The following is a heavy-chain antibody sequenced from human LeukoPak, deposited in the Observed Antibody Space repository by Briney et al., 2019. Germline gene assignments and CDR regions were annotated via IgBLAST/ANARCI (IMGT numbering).Heavy chain of an antibody. D-gene: IGHD6-13*01. CDR2: IYYSGST. J-gene: IGHJ4*02. CDR1: GGSISSGGYY. CDR3: ASVVRIAAAGLFDY. V-gene: IGHV4-31*03. Sequence: PSETLSLTCTVSGGSISSGGYYWSWIRQHPGKGLEWIGYIYYSGSTYYNPSLKSRVTISVDTSKNQFSLKLSSVTAADTAVYYCASVVRIAAAGLFDYWGQGTLVTVSS.